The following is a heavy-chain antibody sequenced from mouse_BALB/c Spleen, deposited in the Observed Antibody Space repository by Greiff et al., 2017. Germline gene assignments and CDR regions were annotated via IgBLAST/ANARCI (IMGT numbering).Heavy chain of an antibody. CDR1: GYTFTSYT. J-gene: IGHJ3*01. Sequence: VKLMESAAELARPGASVKMSCKASGYTFTSYTMHWVKQRPGQGLEWIGYINPSSGYTEYNQKFKDKTTLTADKSSSTAYMQLSSLTSEDSAVYYCARGGTGTAWFAYWGQGTLVTVSA. CDR2: INPSSGYT. CDR3: ARGGTGTAWFAY. V-gene: IGHV1-4*02. D-gene: IGHD4-1*01.